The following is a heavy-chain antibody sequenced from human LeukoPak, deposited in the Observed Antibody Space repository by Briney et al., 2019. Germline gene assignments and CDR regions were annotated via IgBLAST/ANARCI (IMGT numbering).Heavy chain of an antibody. CDR2: IKPNSGVT. J-gene: IGHJ4*02. CDR3: ARDSSNWSSFGS. CDR1: GYTFTAYP. Sequence: ASVKVSCKASGYTFTAYPIHWVRQAPGQGLEWMGRIKPNSGVTNYAQKFQGRVIMTRDTSISTAYMQLSSLKSDDTAVYYCARDSSNWSSFGSWGQGSLVIVSS. D-gene: IGHD2-2*01. V-gene: IGHV1-2*06.